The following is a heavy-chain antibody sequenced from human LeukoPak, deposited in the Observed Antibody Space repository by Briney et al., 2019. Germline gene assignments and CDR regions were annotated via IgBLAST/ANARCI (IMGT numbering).Heavy chain of an antibody. J-gene: IGHJ4*02. Sequence: SETLSLTCAVYGGSFSGYYWSWIRQPPGKGLEWIGYIYYSGSTNYNPSLKSRVTISVDTSKNQFSLKLSSVTAADTAVYYCAHHYDFWSGYIDYWGQGTLVTVSS. CDR2: IYYSGST. CDR3: AHHYDFWSGYIDY. V-gene: IGHV4-59*01. CDR1: GGSFSGYY. D-gene: IGHD3-3*01.